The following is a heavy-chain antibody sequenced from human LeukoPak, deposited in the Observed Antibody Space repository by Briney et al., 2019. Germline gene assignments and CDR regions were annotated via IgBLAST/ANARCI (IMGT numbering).Heavy chain of an antibody. CDR2: ISTSSSY. V-gene: IGHV3-21*01. J-gene: IGHJ4*02. CDR1: GFTLSYYN. Sequence: GGSLRLSCAASGFTLSYYNMNWVRQAPGKGLEWVSSISTSSSYYADSVKGRVTISRDNAKNSLYLQLNSLRADDTAVYYCARDRDWNSGFDYWGQGTLVTVSS. CDR3: ARDRDWNSGFDY. D-gene: IGHD1-7*01.